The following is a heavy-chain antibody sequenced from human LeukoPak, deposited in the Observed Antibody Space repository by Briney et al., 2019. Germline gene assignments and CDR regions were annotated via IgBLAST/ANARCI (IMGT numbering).Heavy chain of an antibody. Sequence: SVKVSSKASGGTFSSYAISWVRQAPGQGLEWMGRIIPIFGTANYAQKFQGRVTITTDESTSTAYMELSSLRSEDTAVYYCARGGFGELPYYFDYWGQGTLVTVSS. J-gene: IGHJ4*02. D-gene: IGHD3-10*01. CDR3: ARGGFGELPYYFDY. CDR1: GGTFSSYA. CDR2: IIPIFGTA. V-gene: IGHV1-69*05.